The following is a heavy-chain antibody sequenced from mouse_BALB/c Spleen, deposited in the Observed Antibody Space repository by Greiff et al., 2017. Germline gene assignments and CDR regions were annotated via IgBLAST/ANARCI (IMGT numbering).Heavy chain of an antibody. CDR1: GFSLTSYD. J-gene: IGHJ3*01. CDR3: VRSHYDYDGWFAY. V-gene: IGHV2-9-2*01. CDR2: IWTGGGT. Sequence: QVQLKESGPGLVAPSQSLSITCTVSGFSLTSYDISWIRQPPGKGLEWLGVIWTGGGTNYNSAFMSRLSISKDNSKSQVFLKMNSLQTDDTAIYYCVRSHYDYDGWFAYWGQGTLVTVSA. D-gene: IGHD2-4*01.